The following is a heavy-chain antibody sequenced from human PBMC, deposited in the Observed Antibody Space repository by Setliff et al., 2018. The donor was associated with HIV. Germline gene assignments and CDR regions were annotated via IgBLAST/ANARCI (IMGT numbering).Heavy chain of an antibody. V-gene: IGHV1-8*02. J-gene: IGHJ6*03. CDR3: ARGGRGFHDGYTLYYYYMDV. CDR1: GYTFSSYD. Sequence: ASVKVSCKASGYTFSSYDINWVRQATGQGLEWMGWMNPNSGSTGYAQKLQGRVTFTTDTSTSTAYMELRSLRSDDTAVYYCARGGRGFHDGYTLYYYYMDVWGKGTTVTVSS. D-gene: IGHD5-18*01. CDR2: MNPNSGST.